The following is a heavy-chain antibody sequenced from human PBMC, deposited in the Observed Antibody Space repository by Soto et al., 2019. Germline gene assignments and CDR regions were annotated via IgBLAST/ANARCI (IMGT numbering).Heavy chain of an antibody. CDR3: ARLYSRGWPRGYLDY. CDR2: IIPIFGTA. Sequence: GASVKVSCKASGGTFSSYAISWVRQAPGQGLEWMGGIIPIFGTANYAQKFQGRVTITADESTSTAYMELSSLRSEDTAVYYCARLYSRGWPRGYLDYWGQGTLVTVSS. J-gene: IGHJ4*02. CDR1: GGTFSSYA. D-gene: IGHD6-19*01. V-gene: IGHV1-69*13.